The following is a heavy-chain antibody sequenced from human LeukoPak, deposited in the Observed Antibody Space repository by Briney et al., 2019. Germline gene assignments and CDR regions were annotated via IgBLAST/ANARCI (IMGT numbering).Heavy chain of an antibody. J-gene: IGHJ6*02. D-gene: IGHD2-15*01. CDR3: ARDKIVGSPLYGMDV. CDR2: IFFDGSNK. Sequence: PGGSLRLSCAASGFIFSSNWMHWVRQAPGKGLEWVAAIFFDGSNKYYADSVKGRFTISRDNSKNTLYVQMNSLRTEDTAIYYCARDKIVGSPLYGMDVWGQGTTVTVSS. V-gene: IGHV3-30*19. CDR1: GFIFSSNW.